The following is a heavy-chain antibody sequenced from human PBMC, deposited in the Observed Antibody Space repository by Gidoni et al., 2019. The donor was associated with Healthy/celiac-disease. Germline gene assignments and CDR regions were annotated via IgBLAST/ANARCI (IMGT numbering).Heavy chain of an antibody. J-gene: IGHJ4*02. V-gene: IGHV3-33*01. CDR3: ARERRAAGTGNYFDY. CDR2: IWYDGSNK. D-gene: IGHD6-13*01. CDR1: GFTFSSYG. Sequence: QVQLVESGGGVVQPGRSLRLSCAASGFTFSSYGMHWVRQAPGKGLEWLAVIWYDGSNKYYADSVKGRFTISRDNSKNTLYLQMNSLRAEDTAVYYCARERRAAGTGNYFDYWGQGTLVTVSS.